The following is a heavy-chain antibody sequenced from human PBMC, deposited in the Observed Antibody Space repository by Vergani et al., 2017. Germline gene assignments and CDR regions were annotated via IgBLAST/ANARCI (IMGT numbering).Heavy chain of an antibody. CDR1: GFTFSSYS. CDR3: ARDRGEGYNKAYYYYYGMDV. V-gene: IGHV3-21*01. Sequence: EVQLVESGGGLVKPGGSLRLSCAASGFTFSSYSMNWVRQAPGKGLEWVSSISSSSSYIYYADSVKGRFTISRDNAKNSLYLQMNSLRAEDTAVYYCARDRGEGYNKAYYYYYGMDVWGQGTTVTVSS. D-gene: IGHD5-24*01. J-gene: IGHJ6*02. CDR2: ISSSSSYI.